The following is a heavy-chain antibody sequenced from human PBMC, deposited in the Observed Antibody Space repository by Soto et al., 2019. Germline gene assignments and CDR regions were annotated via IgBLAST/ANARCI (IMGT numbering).Heavy chain of an antibody. V-gene: IGHV3-23*01. D-gene: IGHD3-9*01. CDR1: GFTVSNNY. CDR3: AKAPDILVFFDS. CDR2: ISGSGGST. J-gene: IGHJ4*02. Sequence: GGSLRLSCAASGFTVSNNYMSWVRQAPGKGLEWVSAISGSGGSTYYADSVKGRFTISRDNSKNTLYLQMNSLRAEDTAVYYCAKAPDILVFFDSWGQGTLVTVSS.